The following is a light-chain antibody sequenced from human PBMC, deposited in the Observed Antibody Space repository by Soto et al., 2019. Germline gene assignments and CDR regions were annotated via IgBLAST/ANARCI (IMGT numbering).Light chain of an antibody. V-gene: IGKV3-15*01. CDR1: QSVGSN. Sequence: ELVMPQSPATLSVYPGERVTLSCRASQSVGSNLAWYQQEAGQAPRLLIYDTSTRATGIPVRFSGSGSGTDFTLTITRLEPEDFALYYCQQYGGSPITFGLGTRLENK. J-gene: IGKJ5*01. CDR3: QQYGGSPIT. CDR2: DTS.